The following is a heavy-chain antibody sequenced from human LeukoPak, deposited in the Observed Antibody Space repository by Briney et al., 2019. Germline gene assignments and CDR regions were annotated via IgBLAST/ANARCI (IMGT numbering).Heavy chain of an antibody. CDR2: INHSGST. J-gene: IGHJ4*02. CDR1: GGSFSGYY. CDR3: ARGEIYSSGTFDY. D-gene: IGHD6-19*01. V-gene: IGHV4-34*01. Sequence: KPSETLSLTCAVYGGSFSGYYWSWIRQPPGKGLEWIGEINHSGSTNYNPSLKSRVTISLDTSKNQFSLRLNSVTAADTAVYYCARGEIYSSGTFDYWGQGTLVTVSS.